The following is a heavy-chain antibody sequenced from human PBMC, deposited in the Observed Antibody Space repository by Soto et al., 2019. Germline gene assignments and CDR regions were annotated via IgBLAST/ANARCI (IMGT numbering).Heavy chain of an antibody. Sequence: ASVKVSCKASGGTFSSYTISWVRQAPGQGLEWMGRIIPILGIANYAQKFQGRVTITADKSTSTAYMGLSSLRSEDTAVYYCASDGYCSSTSCYLNYYYYYMDVWGKGTTVTVSS. CDR3: ASDGYCSSTSCYLNYYYYYMDV. CDR1: GGTFSSYT. CDR2: IIPILGIA. V-gene: IGHV1-69*02. J-gene: IGHJ6*03. D-gene: IGHD2-2*01.